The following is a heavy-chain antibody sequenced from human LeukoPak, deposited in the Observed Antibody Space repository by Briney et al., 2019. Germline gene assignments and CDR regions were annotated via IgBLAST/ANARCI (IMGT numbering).Heavy chain of an antibody. D-gene: IGHD3-10*01. CDR3: TTDPPITMVRGVYFDY. V-gene: IGHV3-15*01. CDR1: GFTFSNAW. CDR2: IKSKTDGGTT. Sequence: GGSLRLSCAASGFTFSNAWMSWVRQAPGKGLEWVGRIKSKTDGGTTDYAAPVKGRFTISRDDSKNTLYLQMNSLITEDTAVYYCTTDPPITMVRGVYFDYWGQGTLVTVSS. J-gene: IGHJ4*02.